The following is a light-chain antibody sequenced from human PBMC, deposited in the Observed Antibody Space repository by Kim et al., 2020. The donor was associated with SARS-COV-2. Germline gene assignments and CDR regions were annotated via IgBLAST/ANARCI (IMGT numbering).Light chain of an antibody. Sequence: LSPGESATLSCRASQSVISYLAWYQHKPGQTPRLLIYDASNRATGIPARFSGSGSGTDFTLTISSLESEDFAVYYCQQRSNWPITFGQGTRLEIK. J-gene: IGKJ5*01. CDR2: DAS. V-gene: IGKV3-11*01. CDR1: QSVISY. CDR3: QQRSNWPIT.